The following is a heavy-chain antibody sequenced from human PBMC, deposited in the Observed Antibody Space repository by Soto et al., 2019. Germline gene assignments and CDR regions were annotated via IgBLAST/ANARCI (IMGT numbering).Heavy chain of an antibody. CDR1: GFTFSSYG. D-gene: IGHD3-22*01. J-gene: IGHJ3*02. V-gene: IGHV3-33*01. CDR3: ARPWYYYDSVTGAFDI. CDR2: IWYDGSNK. Sequence: QVQLVESGGGVVQPGRSLRLSCAASGFTFSSYGMHWVRQAPGKGLEWVAVIWYDGSNKYYADSVKGRFTISRDNSKNTLYLQMNSLRAEDTAVYYCARPWYYYDSVTGAFDIWGQGTMVTVSS.